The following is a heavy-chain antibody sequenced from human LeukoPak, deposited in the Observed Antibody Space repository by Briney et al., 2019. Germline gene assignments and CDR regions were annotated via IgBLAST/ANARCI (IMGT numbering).Heavy chain of an antibody. CDR2: IYYSGST. CDR1: GDSISSSGYY. V-gene: IGHV4-39*01. Sequence: SETLSLTCTVSGDSISSSGYYWGWIRQSPAKGLEWIGSIYYSGSTYYNPSLKSRVTISVDTSKNQFSLKLSSVTAADTAVYYCARRGRYDILTGYFDYWGQGTLVTVSS. J-gene: IGHJ4*02. CDR3: ARRGRYDILTGYFDY. D-gene: IGHD3-9*01.